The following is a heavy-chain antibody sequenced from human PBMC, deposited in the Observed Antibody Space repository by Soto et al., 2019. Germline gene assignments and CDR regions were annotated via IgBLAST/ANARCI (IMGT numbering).Heavy chain of an antibody. CDR1: GFTFSIYG. D-gene: IGHD6-19*01. V-gene: IGHV3-33*01. CDR2: IWYDGSEK. Sequence: QPGGSLRLSCAASGFTFSIYGMHWFRQAPGKGLEWVAVIWYDGSEKYYADSVKGRFTISRDNSKNTLYLQMNSLRAEDTAVYYCARDRYSSGWYDLDYWGQGTLVTVSS. CDR3: ARDRYSSGWYDLDY. J-gene: IGHJ4*02.